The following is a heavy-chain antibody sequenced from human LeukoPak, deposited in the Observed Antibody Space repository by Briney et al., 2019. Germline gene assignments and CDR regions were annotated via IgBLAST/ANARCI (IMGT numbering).Heavy chain of an antibody. J-gene: IGHJ5*02. CDR1: GGSISSYY. CDR2: IYYSGST. V-gene: IGHV4-59*01. Sequence: PSETLSLTCTVSGGSISSYYWSWIRQPPGKGLEWIGYIYYSGSTNYNPSLKSRVTISVDTSKNQFSLKLSSVTAADTAVYYCARGKVYDILTGYFIDKYNWFDPWDQGTLVTVSS. D-gene: IGHD3-9*01. CDR3: ARGKVYDILTGYFIDKYNWFDP.